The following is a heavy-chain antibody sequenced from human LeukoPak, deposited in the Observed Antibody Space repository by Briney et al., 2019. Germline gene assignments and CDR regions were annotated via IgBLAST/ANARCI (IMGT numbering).Heavy chain of an antibody. D-gene: IGHD3-16*01. V-gene: IGHV3-7*01. CDR2: IRQDGSET. Sequence: PGGSLRLSCAASGFTFSYSWMSWVRQAPGKGLEWVANIRQDGSETYYVDSLRGRFTISRDNAKNSLFLQINSLRAEDTAVYYCGRDTFGPSDSWGQGTLVSASS. CDR1: GFTFSYSW. CDR3: GRDTFGPSDS. J-gene: IGHJ4*02.